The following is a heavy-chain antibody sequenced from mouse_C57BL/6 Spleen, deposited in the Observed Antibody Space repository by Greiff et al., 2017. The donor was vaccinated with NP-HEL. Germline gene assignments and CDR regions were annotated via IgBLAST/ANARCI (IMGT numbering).Heavy chain of an antibody. Sequence: EVKLVESGGDLVKPGGSLKLSCAASGFTFSSYGMSWVRQTPDKRLEWVATIRSGGSYTYYPDSVKGRFTISRDNAKNTLYLQMSSLKSEDTAMYYCARLDYYGRGDYFDYWGQGTTLTVSS. V-gene: IGHV5-6*02. D-gene: IGHD1-1*01. CDR2: IRSGGSYT. CDR3: ARLDYYGRGDYFDY. CDR1: GFTFSSYG. J-gene: IGHJ2*01.